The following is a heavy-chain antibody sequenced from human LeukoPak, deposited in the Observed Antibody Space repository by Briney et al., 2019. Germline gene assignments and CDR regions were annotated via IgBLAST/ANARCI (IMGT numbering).Heavy chain of an antibody. V-gene: IGHV3-30*18. CDR3: AKDGAHYYGSGSYYSYGYIREPFEVDY. D-gene: IGHD3-10*01. J-gene: IGHJ4*02. CDR1: GFRVFDYG. CDR2: ISYDGSNK. Sequence: PGGSLRLSCVISGFRVFDYGVHWVRQAPGKGLEWVAVISYDGSNKYYADSVKGRFTISRDNSKNTLYLQMNSLRAEDTAVYYCAKDGAHYYGSGSYYSYGYIREPFEVDYWGQGTLVTVSS.